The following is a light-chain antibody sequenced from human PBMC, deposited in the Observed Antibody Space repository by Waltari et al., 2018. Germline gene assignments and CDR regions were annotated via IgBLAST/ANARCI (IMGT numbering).Light chain of an antibody. CDR3: CSYSGTSWV. Sequence: QSALTQPRSVSWSPGRSVTIPCNRTSSDIGTYNFVSWYQQHPGQAPKVIIYNVNKRPSGVPDRFSASKSANTASLIISGLQAEDEADYYCCSYSGTSWVFGGGTLLTVL. CDR2: NVN. CDR1: SSDIGTYNF. V-gene: IGLV2-11*01. J-gene: IGLJ3*02.